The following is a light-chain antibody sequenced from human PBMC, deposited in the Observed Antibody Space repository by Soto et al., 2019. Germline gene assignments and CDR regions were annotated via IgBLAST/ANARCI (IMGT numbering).Light chain of an antibody. CDR2: NNN. J-gene: IGLJ1*01. CDR1: SSNIESYA. V-gene: IGLV1-44*01. CDR3: ATWDGSLSGFV. Sequence: QSVLTQPPSASGTPGQRVTISCSGSSSNIESYAVNWYQQLPGTAPKLLIYNNNQRPSGVPDRFSGSKSGTSASLAISGLQSEDEADYFCATWDGSLSGFVFGAATKVTVL.